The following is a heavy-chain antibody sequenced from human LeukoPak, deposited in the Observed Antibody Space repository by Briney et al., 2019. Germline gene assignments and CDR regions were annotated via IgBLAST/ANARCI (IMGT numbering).Heavy chain of an antibody. Sequence: TGGSLRLSCAASGFTFSDYSMNWVRQTPRKGLEWVSCISGSGSYIYYADSVKGRFTISRDNAKNSLHLQVNSLRAEDTAVYYCARTGGSSSWYLDYWGQGTLVTVSS. CDR2: ISGSGSYI. D-gene: IGHD6-13*01. CDR1: GFTFSDYS. J-gene: IGHJ4*02. V-gene: IGHV3-21*06. CDR3: ARTGGSSSWYLDY.